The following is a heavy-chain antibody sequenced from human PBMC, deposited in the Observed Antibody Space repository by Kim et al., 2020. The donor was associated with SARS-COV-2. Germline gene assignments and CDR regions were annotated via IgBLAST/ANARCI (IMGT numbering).Heavy chain of an antibody. J-gene: IGHJ3*02. CDR2: T. V-gene: IGHV4-4*09. CDR3: ARSVRANAFDI. Sequence: THSKPSLNSRVTISTDTSNNQLSLKLKSVTAADTAVYYCARSVRANAFDIWGQGTMVTVSS. D-gene: IGHD4-4*01.